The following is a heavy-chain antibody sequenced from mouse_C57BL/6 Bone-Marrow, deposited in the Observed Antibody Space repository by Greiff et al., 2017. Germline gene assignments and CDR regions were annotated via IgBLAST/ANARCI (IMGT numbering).Heavy chain of an antibody. J-gene: IGHJ3*01. Sequence: EVQLVESGGGLVKPGGSLKLSCAASGFTFSSYAMSWVRQTPEKRLEWVATISDGGSYTAYPDNVKGRFTISTDNAKNNLYLHMRRLKSEDTARYYCARGCDYGRAWFAYWGQGTLVTVSA. CDR2: ISDGGSYT. V-gene: IGHV5-4*01. CDR3: ARGCDYGRAWFAY. CDR1: GFTFSSYA. D-gene: IGHD2-4*01.